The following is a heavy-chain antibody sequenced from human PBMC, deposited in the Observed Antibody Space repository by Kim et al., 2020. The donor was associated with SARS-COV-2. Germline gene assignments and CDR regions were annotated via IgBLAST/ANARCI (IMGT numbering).Heavy chain of an antibody. D-gene: IGHD3-10*01. Sequence: SETLSLTCTVSGGSISSYYWSWIRQPPGKGLEWIGYIYYSGSTNYNPSLKSRVTISVDTSKNQFSLKLSSVTAADTAVYYCARITMVRGGWFDPWGQGTLVTVSS. CDR2: IYYSGST. CDR1: GGSISSYY. V-gene: IGHV4-59*08. CDR3: ARITMVRGGWFDP. J-gene: IGHJ5*02.